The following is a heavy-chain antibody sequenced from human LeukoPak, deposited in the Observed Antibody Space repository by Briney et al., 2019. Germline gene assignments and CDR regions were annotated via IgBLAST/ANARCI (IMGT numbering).Heavy chain of an antibody. CDR2: ISAYNGNT. CDR1: GYTFTSYG. CDR3: ARRGGPEWELRGTFDY. J-gene: IGHJ4*02. Sequence: ASVKVSCKASGYTFTSYGISWVRQAPGQGLEWMGWISAYNGNTNYGQKLQGRVTMTTDTSTSTAYMELRSLRSDDTAVYYCARRGGPEWELRGTFDYWGQGTLVTVSS. D-gene: IGHD1-26*01. V-gene: IGHV1-18*01.